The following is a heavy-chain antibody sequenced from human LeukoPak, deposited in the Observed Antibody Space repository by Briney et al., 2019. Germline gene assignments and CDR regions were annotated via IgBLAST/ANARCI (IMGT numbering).Heavy chain of an antibody. CDR1: GGSISSSY. V-gene: IGHV4-59*01. CDR2: IDYSGST. Sequence: SETLSLTCTVSGGSISSSYWSWIRQPPGKVLEWIGYIDYSGSTNYNPSLKSRVTISVDTSKNQFSLKLSSVTAADTAVYYCARTQVDTAMVPYYYYMDVWGKGTTVTVSS. CDR3: ARTQVDTAMVPYYYYMDV. D-gene: IGHD5-18*01. J-gene: IGHJ6*03.